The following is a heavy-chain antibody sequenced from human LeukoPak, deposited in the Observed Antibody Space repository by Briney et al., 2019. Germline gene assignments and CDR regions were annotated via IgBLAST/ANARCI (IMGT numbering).Heavy chain of an antibody. D-gene: IGHD3-9*01. J-gene: IGHJ4*02. V-gene: IGHV1-2*02. Sequence: ASVKVSCKASGYTFTGYYMHWVRQAPGQGLEWMGWINPNSGGTNYAQKFQGRVTMTRDTSISTAYMDLSRLRSDDTAVYYCARDLKHYGILTGDYWGQGTLVTVSS. CDR1: GYTFTGYY. CDR2: INPNSGGT. CDR3: ARDLKHYGILTGDY.